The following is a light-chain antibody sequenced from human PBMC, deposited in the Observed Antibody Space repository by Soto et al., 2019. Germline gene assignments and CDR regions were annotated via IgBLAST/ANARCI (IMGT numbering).Light chain of an antibody. CDR3: SSYSGTNSNVI. CDR2: EGS. Sequence: QSALTQPPSASGSPGQSVTISCAGTYSDIGDYNYVSWYQQHPGKVPKLIISEGSKRPSGVPDRFSGSKSGYTASVTVSDLQPADEAVYYCSSYSGTNSNVIFGGGTKLTVL. V-gene: IGLV2-8*01. J-gene: IGLJ2*01. CDR1: YSDIGDYNY.